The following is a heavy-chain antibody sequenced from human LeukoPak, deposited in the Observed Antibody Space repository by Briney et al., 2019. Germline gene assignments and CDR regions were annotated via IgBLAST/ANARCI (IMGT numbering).Heavy chain of an antibody. D-gene: IGHD1-1*01. CDR2: ISWNSGSI. Sequence: GGSLRLSCAASGFTFEDHAMHWVRQAPGKGLEWVSGISWNSGSIGYADSVKGRFTISRDNAKNSLYLRMNSLRAEDTALYYCAKDWYSIQGYYYMDVWGKGTTVTVSS. J-gene: IGHJ6*03. CDR1: GFTFEDHA. CDR3: AKDWYSIQGYYYMDV. V-gene: IGHV3-9*01.